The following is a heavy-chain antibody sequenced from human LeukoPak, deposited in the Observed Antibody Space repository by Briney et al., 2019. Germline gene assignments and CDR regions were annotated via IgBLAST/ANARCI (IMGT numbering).Heavy chain of an antibody. V-gene: IGHV3-30*02. J-gene: IGHJ4*02. CDR1: GFMFSSYG. CDR3: VKKFYSSRSYIPLDY. CDR2: IRYDGSNK. Sequence: GGSLRLSCAASGFMFSSYGMHWVRQAPGKGLEWVSFIRYDGSNKYYPDSVKGRITISRDNSKNTLYLQMNSLRAEDTAVYYCVKKFYSSRSYIPLDYRGQGALVSVSS. D-gene: IGHD3-10*01.